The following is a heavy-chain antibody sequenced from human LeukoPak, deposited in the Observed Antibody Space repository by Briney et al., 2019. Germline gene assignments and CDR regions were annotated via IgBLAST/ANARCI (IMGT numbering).Heavy chain of an antibody. CDR2: ISSTSSTI. D-gene: IGHD6-19*01. Sequence: GGSLRLSCAASGFTFKSYGMNWVRQAPGKGLEWVSYISSTSSTIYYADSVKGRCTISRDNAKNSLYLQMNSLRAEDTAVYYCARDFGARGWFDYWGQGTLVTVSS. CDR3: ARDFGARGWFDY. J-gene: IGHJ4*02. CDR1: GFTFKSYG. V-gene: IGHV3-48*01.